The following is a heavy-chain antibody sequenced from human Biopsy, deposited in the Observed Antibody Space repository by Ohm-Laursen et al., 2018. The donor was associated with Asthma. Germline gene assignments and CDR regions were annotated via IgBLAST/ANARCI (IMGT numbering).Heavy chain of an antibody. CDR2: INPNSGGT. D-gene: IGHD6-13*01. Sequence: SVKVSCKASGYTFIGCPIHWMRQAPGQGLEWMGRINPNSGGTNYAQKFQGRVTITRDTSISTAYMEVSRLRSDDTAVYYCAGGHKSAGDRWFDPWGQGTLVTVSS. CDR3: AGGHKSAGDRWFDP. J-gene: IGHJ5*02. CDR1: GYTFIGCP. V-gene: IGHV1-2*06.